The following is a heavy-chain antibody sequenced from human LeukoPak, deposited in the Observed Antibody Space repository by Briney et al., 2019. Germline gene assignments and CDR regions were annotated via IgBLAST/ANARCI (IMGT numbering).Heavy chain of an antibody. J-gene: IGHJ4*02. CDR3: ARSRWGMIEPRFDY. V-gene: IGHV1-2*02. Sequence: ASVKVSCKASGYTFTSYGISWVRQAPGQGLEWMGWINPNSGGTNYAQKFQGRVTMTRDTSISTAYMELSRLRSDDTAVYYCARSRWGMIEPRFDYWGQGTLVTVSS. CDR1: GYTFTSYG. D-gene: IGHD3-22*01. CDR2: INPNSGGT.